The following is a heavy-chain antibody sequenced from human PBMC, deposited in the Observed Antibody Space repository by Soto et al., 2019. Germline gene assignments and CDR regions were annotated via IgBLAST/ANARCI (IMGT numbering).Heavy chain of an antibody. CDR3: AGEAAYSNYAFDF. Sequence: QVQLVQSGAEVKKPGSSVKVSCKASGGSVSNYTLSWVRQAPGQGLQWMGRIIPILGRANYAENFQGRLTIIADKSTSTAYMELSSLRSEDTAVYFCAGEAAYSNYAFDFWGQGTLVIVSS. D-gene: IGHD4-4*01. V-gene: IGHV1-69*08. CDR2: IIPILGRA. CDR1: GGSVSNYT. J-gene: IGHJ4*02.